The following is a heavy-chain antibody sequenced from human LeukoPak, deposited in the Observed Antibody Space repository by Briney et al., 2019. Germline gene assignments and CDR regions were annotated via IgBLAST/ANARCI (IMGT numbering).Heavy chain of an antibody. Sequence: ASVKVSCKASGYTFTSYGISWVRQAPGQGLEWMEWISAYNGNTNYAQKLQGRVTMTTDTSTSTAYMELRSLRSDDTAVYYCARDRYYYDSSGYYPEYYFDYWGQGTLVTVSS. CDR2: ISAYNGNT. J-gene: IGHJ4*02. V-gene: IGHV1-18*01. D-gene: IGHD3-22*01. CDR1: GYTFTSYG. CDR3: ARDRYYYDSSGYYPEYYFDY.